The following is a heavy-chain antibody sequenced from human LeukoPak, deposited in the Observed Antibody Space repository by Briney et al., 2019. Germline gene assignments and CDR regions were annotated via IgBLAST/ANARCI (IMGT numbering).Heavy chain of an antibody. CDR2: ISYVGSNK. CDR3: AKFVAAGNSYYYYGMDV. CDR1: GFTFSSYG. Sequence: QPGRSLRLSCSASGFTFSSYGMHWVRQAPGKGLEWVAVISYVGSNKYYADSVKGRFTISRDNSKNTLYLQMNSLRAEDTAVYYCAKFVAAGNSYYYYGMDVWGQGTTVTVSS. D-gene: IGHD6-13*01. V-gene: IGHV3-30*18. J-gene: IGHJ6*02.